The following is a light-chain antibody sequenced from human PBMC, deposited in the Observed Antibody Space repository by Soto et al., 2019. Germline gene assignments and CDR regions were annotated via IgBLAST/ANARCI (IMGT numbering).Light chain of an antibody. CDR2: EVR. J-gene: IGLJ1*01. Sequence: QSALTQPASVSGSPGQSITISCTGTISDVGAYNYVSWYQQHPGKAPKLMIYEVRYRPSGVSNRFSGSKSGNTASLTISGLQAEDEADYYCSSCTTSNTLVFGTGTKVTVL. CDR3: SSCTTSNTLV. V-gene: IGLV2-14*01. CDR1: ISDVGAYNY.